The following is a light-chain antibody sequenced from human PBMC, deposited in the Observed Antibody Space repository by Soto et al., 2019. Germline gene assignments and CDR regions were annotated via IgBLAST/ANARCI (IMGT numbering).Light chain of an antibody. Sequence: EIVLTQSPGTLSLSPGEIATLSCMASQTLSNSFIAWYQQKPGQAPRLLIYDTSSRATGVPDRYSASGSGTDFTLTISRLEPQDFAVFFCQQYGTSEIIFGEGTRLEIK. CDR2: DTS. CDR3: QQYGTSEII. J-gene: IGKJ5*01. V-gene: IGKV3-20*01. CDR1: QTLSNSF.